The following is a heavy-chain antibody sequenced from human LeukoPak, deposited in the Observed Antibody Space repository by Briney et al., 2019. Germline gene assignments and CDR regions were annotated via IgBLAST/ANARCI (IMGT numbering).Heavy chain of an antibody. CDR3: AKDAGATNRYYYMDV. J-gene: IGHJ6*03. CDR1: GFTFSSYG. CDR2: IWYDGSNK. D-gene: IGHD1/OR15-1a*01. V-gene: IGHV3-33*06. Sequence: GGSLRLSCAASGFTFSSYGMHWVRQAPCKGLEWVAVIWYDGSNKYYADSVKGRFTISRDNSKNTLYLQMNSLRAEDTAVYYCAKDAGATNRYYYMDVWGKGTTVTVSS.